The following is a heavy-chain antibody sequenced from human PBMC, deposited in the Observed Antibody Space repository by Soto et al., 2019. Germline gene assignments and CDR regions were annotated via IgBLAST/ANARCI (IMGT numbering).Heavy chain of an antibody. CDR3: ARDSGWFDP. CDR1: GGSIRTTNYF. Sequence: SETLSLTCSVSGGSIRTTNYFWAWIHQPPGKGLEWIASVYHSGSTYYNPSLKSRVTVSVDPSKNQFALTLSSASAADTALYYCARDSGWFDPWGQGTLVTVSS. J-gene: IGHJ5*02. V-gene: IGHV4-39*01. CDR2: VYHSGST.